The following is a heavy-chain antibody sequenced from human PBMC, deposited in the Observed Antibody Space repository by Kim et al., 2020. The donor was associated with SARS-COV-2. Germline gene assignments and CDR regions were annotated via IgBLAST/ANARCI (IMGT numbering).Heavy chain of an antibody. CDR1: GGTFSSYA. D-gene: IGHD3-10*01. CDR2: IIPIFGTA. Sequence: SVKVSCKASGGTFSSYAISWVRQAPGQGLEWMGGIIPIFGTANYAQKFQGRVTITADESTSTAYMELSSLRSEDTAVYYCAREPVRGVAHSKPDYWGQGTLVTVSS. J-gene: IGHJ4*02. V-gene: IGHV1-69*13. CDR3: AREPVRGVAHSKPDY.